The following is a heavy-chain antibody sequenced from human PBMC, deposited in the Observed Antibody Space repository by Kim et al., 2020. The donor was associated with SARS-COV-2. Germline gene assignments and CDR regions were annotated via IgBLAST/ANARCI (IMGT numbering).Heavy chain of an antibody. J-gene: IGHJ1*01. CDR3: AKFWSDYYDTTGGI. CDR2: ISYDGSNK. CDR1: GFTFSSYG. D-gene: IGHD3-22*01. V-gene: IGHV3-30*18. Sequence: GGSLRLSCAASGFTFSSYGMHWVRQAPGKGLEWVAVISYDGSNKYYADSVKGRFTISRDNSKNTLYLQMNSLRAEDTAVYYCAKFWSDYYDTTGGIWGQG.